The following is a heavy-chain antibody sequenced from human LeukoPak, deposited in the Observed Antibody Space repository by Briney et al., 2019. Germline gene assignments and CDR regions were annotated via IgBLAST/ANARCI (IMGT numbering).Heavy chain of an antibody. Sequence: GGSLRLSCEASGFTFDDYAMYWVRQPPGKGLEWVAGISWSSGNIGYAESMTDRFTISRDNVKNSLYLQMNSLRAEDTALYFCARDACRRVFYYGMDVWGQGTTVAVAS. D-gene: IGHD6-25*01. CDR1: GFTFDDYA. V-gene: IGHV3-9*01. CDR3: ARDACRRVFYYGMDV. CDR2: ISWSSGNI. J-gene: IGHJ6*02.